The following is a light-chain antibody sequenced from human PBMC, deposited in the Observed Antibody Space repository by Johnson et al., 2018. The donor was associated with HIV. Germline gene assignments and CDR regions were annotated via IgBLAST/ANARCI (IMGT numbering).Light chain of an antibody. Sequence: QSVLTQPPSVSAAPGQKVTISCSGSSSNIGNNFVSWYQQLPGTAPQLLIYDNNKRPSGIPDRFSGSKSGTAATLGITGLQPGDEADFYCGTWDSSLNVFVFGTGTKVTVL. CDR1: SSNIGNNF. CDR3: GTWDSSLNVFV. CDR2: DNN. V-gene: IGLV1-51*01. J-gene: IGLJ1*01.